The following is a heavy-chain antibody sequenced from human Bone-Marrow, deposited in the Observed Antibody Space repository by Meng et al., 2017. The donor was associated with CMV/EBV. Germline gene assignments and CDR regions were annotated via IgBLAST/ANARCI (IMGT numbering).Heavy chain of an antibody. J-gene: IGHJ4*02. CDR1: GFTFSSYW. CDR2: INTDGRST. Sequence: VQLVESGGGVVQPGGSLRLSCAASGFTFSSYWMHWVRQAPGKGLVWASRINTDGRSTDFADSVKGRFTISRDNAKNTMYLQMNSLRAEDTGVYYCTRGAWDSWGQGTLVTVSS. CDR3: TRGAWDS. V-gene: IGHV3-74*02.